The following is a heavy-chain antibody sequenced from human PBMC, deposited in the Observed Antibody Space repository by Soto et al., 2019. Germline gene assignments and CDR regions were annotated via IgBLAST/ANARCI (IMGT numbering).Heavy chain of an antibody. V-gene: IGHV3-23*01. Sequence: PGGSLRLSCAASEFTFSNYAMSWVRQAPGKGLEWVSAISYGGGTTYYADSVKGRFTISRDNSKNTLYLKMNSLRAEDTAVYYCAKNPGYYYDSTGYHFDYWGQGTLVTVSS. CDR3: AKNPGYYYDSTGYHFDY. D-gene: IGHD3-22*01. J-gene: IGHJ4*02. CDR2: ISYGGGTT. CDR1: EFTFSNYA.